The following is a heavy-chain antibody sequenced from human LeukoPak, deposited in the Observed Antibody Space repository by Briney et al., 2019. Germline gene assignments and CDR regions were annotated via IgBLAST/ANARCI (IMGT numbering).Heavy chain of an antibody. D-gene: IGHD3-22*01. J-gene: IGHJ4*02. CDR1: GFTFSSYS. V-gene: IGHV3-48*01. Sequence: GGSLRLSCAASGFTFSSYSMNWVRQAPGKGLERVSYISSSSSTIYYADSVKGRFTISRDNAKNSLYLQMNSLRAEDTAVYYCARDRGYYDYWGQGTLVTVSS. CDR3: ARDRGYYDY. CDR2: ISSSSSTI.